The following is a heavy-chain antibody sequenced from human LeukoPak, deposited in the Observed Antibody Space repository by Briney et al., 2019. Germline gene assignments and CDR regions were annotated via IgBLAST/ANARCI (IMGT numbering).Heavy chain of an antibody. J-gene: IGHJ4*02. D-gene: IGHD2-8*01. CDR1: GFTFSSYG. Sequence: GGSLRLSCAASGFTFSSYGMHWVRQAPGRGLEWVAVISYDGSNKYYADSVKGRFTISRDNSKNTLYLQMNSLRAEDTAVYYCAKGVDGLADYWGQGTLVTVSS. V-gene: IGHV3-30*18. CDR2: ISYDGSNK. CDR3: AKGVDGLADY.